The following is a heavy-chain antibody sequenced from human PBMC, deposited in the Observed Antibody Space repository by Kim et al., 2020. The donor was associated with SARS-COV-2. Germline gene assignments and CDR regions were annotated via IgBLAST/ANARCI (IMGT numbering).Heavy chain of an antibody. D-gene: IGHD3-22*01. CDR1: GFTFSSYA. CDR2: ISSNGGST. Sequence: GGSLRLSCSASGFTFSSYAMHWVRQAPGKGLEYVSAISSNGGSTYYADSVKGRFTISRDNSKNTLYLQMSSLRAEDTAVYYCVKGVSRNYYDSSSGTDPWGQGTLVTVSS. CDR3: VKGVSRNYYDSSSGTDP. V-gene: IGHV3-64D*06. J-gene: IGHJ5*02.